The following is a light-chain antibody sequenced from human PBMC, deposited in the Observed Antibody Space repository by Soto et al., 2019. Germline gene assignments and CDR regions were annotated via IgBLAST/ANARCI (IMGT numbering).Light chain of an antibody. Sequence: QTVVTQEPSFSVSPGRTVTLTCGLSSGSVSTSYYPSWYQQTPGQAPRTLIYSTNTRSSGVPDRFSGSILGNKAALTITGAQADDESDYYCVLYMGSGIWVFGGGTHVTVL. V-gene: IGLV8-61*01. CDR1: SGSVSTSYY. J-gene: IGLJ3*02. CDR3: VLYMGSGIWV. CDR2: STN.